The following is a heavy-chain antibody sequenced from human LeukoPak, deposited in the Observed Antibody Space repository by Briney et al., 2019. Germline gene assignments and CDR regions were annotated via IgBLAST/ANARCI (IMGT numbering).Heavy chain of an antibody. Sequence: AGGSLRLSCAASGFTFNKAWMSWVRLAPGKGLEWVGRIKNKGDGGTTDYAAPVKGRFTVSRDDSKSTLYLQMNSLKTEDTAVYYRTTSGTPFEYWGQGTLVTVSS. D-gene: IGHD3-10*01. CDR1: GFTFNKAW. V-gene: IGHV3-15*01. CDR3: TTSGTPFEY. CDR2: IKNKGDGGTT. J-gene: IGHJ4*02.